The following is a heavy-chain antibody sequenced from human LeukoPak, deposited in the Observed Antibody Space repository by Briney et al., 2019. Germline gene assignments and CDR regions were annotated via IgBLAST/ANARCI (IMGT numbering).Heavy chain of an antibody. V-gene: IGHV4-39*07. CDR2: IYYSGST. J-gene: IGHJ4*02. CDR3: ARGGSSWPFDY. CDR1: GGSISSSSYY. D-gene: IGHD6-13*01. Sequence: SETLSLTCTVSGGSISSSSYYWGWIRQPPGKGLEWIGSIYYSGSTYYNPSLKSRVTISVDTSKNQFSLKLSSVTAADTAVYYCARGGSSWPFDYWGQGTLVTVSS.